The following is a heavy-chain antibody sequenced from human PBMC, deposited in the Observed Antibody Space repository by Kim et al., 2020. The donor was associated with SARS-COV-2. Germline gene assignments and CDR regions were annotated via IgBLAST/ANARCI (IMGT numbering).Heavy chain of an antibody. CDR1: GGSFSGYY. V-gene: IGHV4-34*01. D-gene: IGHD6-19*01. Sequence: SETLSLTCAVYGGSFSGYYWSWIRQPPGKGLEWIGEINHSGSTNYNPSLKSRVTISVDTSKNQFSLKLSSVTAADTAVYYCARGTRQWLVRGPSYSYMAV. CDR3: ARGTRQWLVRGPSYSYMAV. CDR2: INHSGST. J-gene: IGHJ6*03.